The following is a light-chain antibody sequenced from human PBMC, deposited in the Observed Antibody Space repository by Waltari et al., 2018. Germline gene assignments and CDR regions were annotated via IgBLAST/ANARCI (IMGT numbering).Light chain of an antibody. V-gene: IGLV1-47*01. J-gene: IGLJ3*02. CDR2: RNN. CDR3: ATWDDRLSGPGV. Sequence: QSVLTQPPSASGTPGQRVTISCSGSSSNIGSNYGQCYQQLPGTAPKLLLYRNNQRPSGVPDRFSGSKAGTSASLAVSGLRSEDEADYYFATWDDRLSGPGVFGGGTKLTVL. CDR1: SSNIGSNY.